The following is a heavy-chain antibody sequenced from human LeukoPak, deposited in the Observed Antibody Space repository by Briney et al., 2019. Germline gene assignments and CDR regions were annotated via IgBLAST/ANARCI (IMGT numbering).Heavy chain of an antibody. V-gene: IGHV3-23*01. CDR3: AKDLRYYDNSGYPDAFDI. CDR2: ISGSGGNT. Sequence: GGSLRLSCAASGFTFSSYAMSWVRQAPGKGLAWVSVISGSGGNTFYADSVKGRFTISRDNSKNTLYLQMSSPRAEDTAVYYCAKDLRYYDNSGYPDAFDIWGQGTMVTVSS. J-gene: IGHJ3*02. D-gene: IGHD3-22*01. CDR1: GFTFSSYA.